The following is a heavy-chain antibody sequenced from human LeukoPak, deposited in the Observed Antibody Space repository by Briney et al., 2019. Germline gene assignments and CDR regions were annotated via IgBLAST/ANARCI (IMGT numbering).Heavy chain of an antibody. V-gene: IGHV3-21*01. CDR2: ISTGGTYI. Sequence: GGSLRLSCAASGFTFSGYGMFWVRQAPGKGLEWISSISTGGTYIYYADSVKGRFTISRDNAKNSLYLQMNSLRAEDTAVYYCTRSRSSWSDDTFDIWGQGTMVTVSS. CDR1: GFTFSGYG. D-gene: IGHD6-13*01. CDR3: TRSRSSWSDDTFDI. J-gene: IGHJ3*02.